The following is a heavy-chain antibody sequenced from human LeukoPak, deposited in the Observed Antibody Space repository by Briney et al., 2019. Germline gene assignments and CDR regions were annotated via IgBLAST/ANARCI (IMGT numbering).Heavy chain of an antibody. J-gene: IGHJ5*02. Sequence: PSETLSLTCTVSGGSIRSYYWSWIRQPAGKGLEWIGRIYSSGSSNYNPSLKSRVTISVDTSKDQFSLKLTSVTAADTAVYYCARPPGIAAAWFDPWGQGTLVTVSS. CDR2: IYSSGSS. V-gene: IGHV4-4*07. D-gene: IGHD6-13*01. CDR3: ARPPGIAAAWFDP. CDR1: GGSIRSYY.